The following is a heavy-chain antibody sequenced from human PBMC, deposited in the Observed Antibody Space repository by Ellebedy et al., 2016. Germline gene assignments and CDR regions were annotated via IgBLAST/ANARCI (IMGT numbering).Heavy chain of an antibody. CDR1: GYIFTSFG. J-gene: IGHJ4*02. CDR3: ARDEGGEGSLIVVVHFDY. V-gene: IGHV1-18*01. CDR2: ISAYNGNT. D-gene: IGHD3-22*01. Sequence: ASVKVSCKASGYIFTSFGINWVRQAPGQGLEWMGWISAYNGNTNYAQKLQGRVTMTTDTSTNTAYMELRSLRSDDTAVYYCARDEGGEGSLIVVVHFDYWGQGTLVTVSS.